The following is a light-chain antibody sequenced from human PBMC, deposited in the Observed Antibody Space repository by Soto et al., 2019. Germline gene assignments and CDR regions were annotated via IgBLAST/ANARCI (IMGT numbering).Light chain of an antibody. J-gene: IGKJ5*01. Sequence: DVVMTQTPLSLSVAPGQPASISCKSSQSLLHITGETFLFWYLQKPDQSPQLLIYEVSTRVSGVPDRFSGSGSGTDFTLEISRVETDDVGIYYCMQSTQLPPTFGQGTRLGIE. V-gene: IGKV2D-29*02. CDR3: MQSTQLPPT. CDR1: QSLLHITGETF. CDR2: EVS.